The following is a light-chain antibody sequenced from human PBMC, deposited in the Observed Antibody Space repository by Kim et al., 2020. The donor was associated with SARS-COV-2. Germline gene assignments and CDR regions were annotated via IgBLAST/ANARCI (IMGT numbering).Light chain of an antibody. CDR3: LLDRATALRT. CDR1: QSINAY. J-gene: IGKJ4*02. CDR2: AAS. Sequence: DIQMTQSPSSVAASVGDRVTITCRASQSINAYLNWYQQKPGKAPKLLIYAASTLQTGVPSRFSGSGSGTDFTLTITSLHPEDFATYCCLLDRATALRTFCGGSQMEI. V-gene: IGKV1-39*01.